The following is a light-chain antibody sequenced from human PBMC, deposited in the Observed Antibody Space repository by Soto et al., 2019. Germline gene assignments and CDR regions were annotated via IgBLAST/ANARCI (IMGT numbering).Light chain of an antibody. Sequence: QLVLTQSPSASASLGASVKLTCILSSGHSNYAIAWHQQQPEKGPRYLMKLNSDGSHSKGDGIPDRFSGSSSGAERYLTISSLQSEDEADYYCQTWGTVVFGGGTKVTVL. CDR3: QTWGTVV. CDR1: SGHSNYA. CDR2: LNSDGSH. V-gene: IGLV4-69*02. J-gene: IGLJ2*01.